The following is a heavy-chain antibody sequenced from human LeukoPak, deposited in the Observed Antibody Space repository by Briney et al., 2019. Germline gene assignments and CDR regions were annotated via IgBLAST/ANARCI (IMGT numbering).Heavy chain of an antibody. CDR3: ARDQQLTEEKAANDY. J-gene: IGHJ4*02. CDR2: INPNSGGT. Sequence: ASVKVSCKASGYTFTGYYMHWVRQAPGQGLEWMGWINPNSGGTNYAQKFQGRVTMTRDTSISTAYMELSRLRSDDTAAYYCARDQQLTEEKAANDYWGQGTLVIISS. CDR1: GYTFTGYY. D-gene: IGHD7-27*01. V-gene: IGHV1-2*02.